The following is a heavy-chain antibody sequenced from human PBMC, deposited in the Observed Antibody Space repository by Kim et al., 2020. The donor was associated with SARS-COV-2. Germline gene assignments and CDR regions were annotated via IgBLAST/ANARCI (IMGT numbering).Heavy chain of an antibody. D-gene: IGHD3-22*01. Sequence: GGSLRLSCAASGFTIDDYTMHWVRQAPGKGLEWVSLISWDGGSTYYADSVKGRFTISRDNSKNSLYLQMNSLRTEDTALYYCATDSSGYGDVDYWGQGTLVTVSS. CDR2: ISWDGGST. CDR1: GFTIDDYT. V-gene: IGHV3-43*01. CDR3: ATDSSGYGDVDY. J-gene: IGHJ4*02.